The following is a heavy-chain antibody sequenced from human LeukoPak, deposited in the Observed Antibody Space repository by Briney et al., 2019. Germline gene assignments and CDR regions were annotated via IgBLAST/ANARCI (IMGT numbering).Heavy chain of an antibody. V-gene: IGHV1-2*02. CDR1: GHTFTVYY. CDR2: INPNRGGT. D-gene: IGHD5-12*01. J-gene: IGHJ4*02. CDR3: ARGLSGYDYAY. Sequence: ASVKVSCKASGHTFTVYYIHWVRQATGQGLEWMGWINPNRGGTIYAKKFQGRVTMTRDTSISSAYMDLSRLRSDDTAVYYCARGLSGYDYAYWGEGTLVTVSS.